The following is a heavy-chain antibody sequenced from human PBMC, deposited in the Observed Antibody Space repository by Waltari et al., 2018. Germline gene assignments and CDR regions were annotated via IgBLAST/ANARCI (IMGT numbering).Heavy chain of an antibody. CDR2: IYSGGST. J-gene: IGHJ5*02. D-gene: IGHD3-3*01. CDR1: GFTVSSNY. Sequence: EVQLVESGGGLVQPGGSLRLSCAASGFTVSSNYMSWVRQAPGKGLEWVSVIYSGGSTYYADSGKGRFTISRDNSKNTLYLQMNSLRAEDTAVYYCARAYYDFWSGYYYDGWFDPWGQGTLVTVSS. CDR3: ARAYYDFWSGYYYDGWFDP. V-gene: IGHV3-66*02.